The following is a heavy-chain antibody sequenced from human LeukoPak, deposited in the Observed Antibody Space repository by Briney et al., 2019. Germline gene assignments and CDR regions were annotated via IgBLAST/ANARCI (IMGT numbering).Heavy chain of an antibody. Sequence: PGGSLRLSCAASGFRFNTYWMSWVRQAPGKGLEWISSITSSSSYTFYADSVKGRFTISRDNAKNSLYLQMNSLRVEDTAIYYCARDPYNGAYSEGYYYYYMDVWGKGTTVTVSS. V-gene: IGHV3-21*01. CDR2: ITSSSSYT. J-gene: IGHJ6*03. D-gene: IGHD1-1*01. CDR3: ARDPYNGAYSEGYYYYYMDV. CDR1: GFRFNTYW.